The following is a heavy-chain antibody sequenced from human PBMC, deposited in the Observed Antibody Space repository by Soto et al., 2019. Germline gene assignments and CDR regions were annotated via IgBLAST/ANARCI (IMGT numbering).Heavy chain of an antibody. CDR3: AREPPGRDWAGATDY. Sequence: EVQLVESGGGLVQPGGSLRLSCAASGLNFSSYWMHWVRQAPGKGLVWVSRINTDGGSTSYADSVKGRFTNSRGNAENTLYLQMNSLRVEDTAIYYCAREPPGRDWAGATDYWGQGTLVTVSS. V-gene: IGHV3-74*01. CDR2: INTDGGST. CDR1: GLNFSSYW. J-gene: IGHJ4*02. D-gene: IGHD1-26*01.